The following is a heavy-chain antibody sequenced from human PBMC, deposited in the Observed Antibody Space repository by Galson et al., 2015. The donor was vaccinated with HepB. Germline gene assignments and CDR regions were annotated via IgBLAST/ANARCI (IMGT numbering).Heavy chain of an antibody. J-gene: IGHJ3*02. V-gene: IGHV1-45*02. CDR3: ARSTEGAFDI. D-gene: IGHD1-14*01. CDR1: GYTFTYRY. Sequence: SVKVSCKASGYTFTYRYLHWLRQAPGQALEWMGWITPFNGNTNYAQKFQDKITITRGRSMSTAYMEVSSLKSEDTAMYYCARSTEGAFDIWGQGTMVTVSS. CDR2: ITPFNGNT.